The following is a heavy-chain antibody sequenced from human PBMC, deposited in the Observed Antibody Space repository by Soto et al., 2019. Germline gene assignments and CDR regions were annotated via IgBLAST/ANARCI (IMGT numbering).Heavy chain of an antibody. CDR2: IWYAGSNI. CDR1: GSTHSGKG. D-gene: IGHD6-19*01. CDR3: ARDVRIVSVSCTVGIDY. J-gene: IGHJ4*02. V-gene: IGHV3-33*01. Sequence: SGGSLRCSCVACGSTHSGKGVHGARQARGNGLEWVAVIWYAGSNIYVADSVKGRFTISRDNSKNTLYLQMSRLRAEDTAVYYCARDVRIVSVSCTVGIDYWRQLNLVTAAS.